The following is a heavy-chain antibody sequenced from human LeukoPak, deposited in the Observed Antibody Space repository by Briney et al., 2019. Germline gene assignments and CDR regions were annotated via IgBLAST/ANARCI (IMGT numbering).Heavy chain of an antibody. V-gene: IGHV4-59*01. D-gene: IGHD3-22*01. CDR3: ARVRFYDTTGYSTSYYLDY. Sequence: PSETLSLTYAVPGGPIIASYWSWIRQPPGKGLEWIGYTHYSGTGNYNPSLKSRVTISIDTSKNRFSLRLTSVTAADTAVYYCARVRFYDTTGYSTSYYLDYWGQGALVTVSS. CDR2: THYSGTG. J-gene: IGHJ4*02. CDR1: GGPIIASY.